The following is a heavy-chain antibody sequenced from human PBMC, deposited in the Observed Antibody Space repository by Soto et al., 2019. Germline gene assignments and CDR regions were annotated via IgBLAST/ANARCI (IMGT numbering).Heavy chain of an antibody. Sequence: GGSLRLSCAASGFTFSSYAMHWVRQAPGKGLEWVAVISYDGSNKYYADSVKGRFTISRDNSKNTLYLQMNSLRAEDTAVYYCARDPVEMRVGDAFDIWGQGTMLTVSS. V-gene: IGHV3-30-3*01. CDR2: ISYDGSNK. J-gene: IGHJ3*02. CDR1: GFTFSSYA. D-gene: IGHD1-26*01. CDR3: ARDPVEMRVGDAFDI.